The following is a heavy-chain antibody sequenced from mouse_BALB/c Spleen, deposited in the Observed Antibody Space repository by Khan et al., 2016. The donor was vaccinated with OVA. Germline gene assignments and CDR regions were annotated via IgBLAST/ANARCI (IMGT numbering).Heavy chain of an antibody. CDR2: ITNGGSYT. J-gene: IGHJ3*01. Sequence: EVELVESGGDLVKPGGSLKLSCAASGFTFSNYGMSWVRQTPDKRLEWVATITNGGSYTYYPDSVKGRFTISSDNAKNTPYLQMSSLKSEDTAMYYCARRGYDEAWFAYWGQGTLVTVSA. V-gene: IGHV5-6*01. CDR3: ARRGYDEAWFAY. D-gene: IGHD2-2*01. CDR1: GFTFSNYG.